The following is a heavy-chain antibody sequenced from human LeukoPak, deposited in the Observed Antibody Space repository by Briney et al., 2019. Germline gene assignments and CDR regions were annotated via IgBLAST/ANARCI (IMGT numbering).Heavy chain of an antibody. CDR2: ISSSSSYT. CDR1: GFTFSDYY. D-gene: IGHD3-10*01. V-gene: IGHV3-11*06. J-gene: IGHJ4*02. CDR3: ARAWFGS. Sequence: GSPIPSCVASGFTFSDYYMSCIRQTPGKGLEWVSYISSSSSYTNYADSVKGRFTISRDNAKNSLYLQMNSLRAEDTAVYYCARAWFGSWGQGTLVTVSS.